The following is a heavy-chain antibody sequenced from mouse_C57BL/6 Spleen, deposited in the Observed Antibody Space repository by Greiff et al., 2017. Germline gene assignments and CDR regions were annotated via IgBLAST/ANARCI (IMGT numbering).Heavy chain of an antibody. D-gene: IGHD3-2*02. CDR2: ISYSGST. V-gene: IGHV3-8*01. CDR1: GYSITSDY. J-gene: IGHJ4*01. CDR3: ARGGSSGPDYYAMDY. Sequence: EVKVEESGPGLAKPSQTLSLTCSVTGYSITSDYWNWIRKFPGNKLEYMGYISYSGSTYYTPSLKSRISITRDTSKNQYYLQLNSVTTEDTATYXCARGGSSGPDYYAMDYWGQGTSVTVSA.